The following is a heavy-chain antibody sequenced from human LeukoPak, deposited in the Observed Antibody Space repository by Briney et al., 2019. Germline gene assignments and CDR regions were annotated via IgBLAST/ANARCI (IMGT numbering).Heavy chain of an antibody. D-gene: IGHD6-13*01. CDR3: AREAAAGIIYYYYYMDV. CDR1: GFTFSSHW. Sequence: GGSLRLSCAASGFTFSSHWMSWVRQTPGKGLEWVANIKQDGSEKYYVDSVKGRFTISRDNAKNSLYLQMNSLRAEDTAVYYCAREAAAGIIYYYYYMDVWGKGTTVTVSS. V-gene: IGHV3-7*01. J-gene: IGHJ6*03. CDR2: IKQDGSEK.